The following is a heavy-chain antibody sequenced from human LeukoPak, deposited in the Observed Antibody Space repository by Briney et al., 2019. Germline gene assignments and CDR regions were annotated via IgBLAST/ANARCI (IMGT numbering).Heavy chain of an antibody. CDR3: ARDPGVVAFHYFDF. J-gene: IGHJ4*02. CDR1: GFTFSSHA. Sequence: GGSLRLSXAASGFTFSSHAMAWVRQAPGKGLEWVSAIGGLGSSTYYGDSVKGRFTISRDNSKNTVYLQMDSLRVEDTAVYYCARDPGVVAFHYFDFWGQGTLITVSS. D-gene: IGHD3-3*01. V-gene: IGHV3-23*01. CDR2: IGGLGSST.